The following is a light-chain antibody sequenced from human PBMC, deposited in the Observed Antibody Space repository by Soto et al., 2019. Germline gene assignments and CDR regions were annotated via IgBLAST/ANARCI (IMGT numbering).Light chain of an antibody. J-gene: IGLJ1*01. CDR2: DVA. V-gene: IGLV2-14*03. CDR1: SSDVGGSNF. Sequence: QSALTQPGSVCDSPGQSITISCTGTSSDVGGSNFVSWYQQHLGKPPKLIIDDVANRPSGVSNRFSGSKSGSTASLIISRLQTEDEADYYCVSYTSSTTYVFGTGTKVTGL. CDR3: VSYTSSTTYV.